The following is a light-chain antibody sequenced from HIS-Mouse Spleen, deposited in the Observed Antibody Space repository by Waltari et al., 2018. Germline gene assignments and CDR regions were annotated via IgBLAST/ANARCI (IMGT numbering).Light chain of an antibody. Sequence: DIVMTQSPDSLAVSLGERATINCKSSQSVLYSSNNKNYLAWYQQKPGQPPKLLIDWASTRESGVPDRFSGSGSGTDFTLTISSLQAEDVAVYYCQQYYSTSPLTFGGGTKVEIK. CDR3: QQYYSTSPLT. CDR2: WAS. CDR1: QSVLYSSNNKNY. V-gene: IGKV4-1*01. J-gene: IGKJ4*01.